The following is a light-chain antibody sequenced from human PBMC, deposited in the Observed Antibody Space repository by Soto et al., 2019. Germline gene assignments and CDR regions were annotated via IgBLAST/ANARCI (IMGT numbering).Light chain of an antibody. CDR1: QSVSSSY. V-gene: IGKV3-20*01. J-gene: IGKJ1*01. CDR2: GAS. CDR3: QQYGSSPT. Sequence: EIVLTQSPGTLSLSPGERATLSCRASQSVSSSYLAWYQQKPGQAPRLLIYGASSRATGIPDRFSGSGSGTDVPLTISRLEPEDFAVYYCQQYGSSPTFGQGTKVEIK.